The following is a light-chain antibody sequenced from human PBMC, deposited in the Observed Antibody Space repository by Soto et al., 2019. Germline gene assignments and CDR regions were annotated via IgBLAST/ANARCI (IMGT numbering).Light chain of an antibody. Sequence: DIQMTQSPASLSASVGDRVTITCRASQSISSWLAWYQQKPGKAPKLRIYKASSLESGVPSRFSGSGSGTESTLTISSLQPDDFATYYCQQYNSLWAFGQGTKVDIK. V-gene: IGKV1-5*03. CDR2: KAS. CDR1: QSISSW. CDR3: QQYNSLWA. J-gene: IGKJ1*01.